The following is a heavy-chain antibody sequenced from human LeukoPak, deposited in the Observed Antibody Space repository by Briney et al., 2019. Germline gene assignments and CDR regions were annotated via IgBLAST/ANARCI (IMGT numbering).Heavy chain of an antibody. Sequence: GGSLRLSCAASGFTFDDYAMHWVRQAPGKGLEWVSGISWNSGSIGYADSVKGRFTISRDNAKNSLYLQMNSLRAEDTALYYCAKDITRELLVPGAFDIWGQGTMVTVSS. CDR2: ISWNSGSI. D-gene: IGHD1-26*01. CDR3: AKDITRELLVPGAFDI. J-gene: IGHJ3*02. V-gene: IGHV3-9*01. CDR1: GFTFDDYA.